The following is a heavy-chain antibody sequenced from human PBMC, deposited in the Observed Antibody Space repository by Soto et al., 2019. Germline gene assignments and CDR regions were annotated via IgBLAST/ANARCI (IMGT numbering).Heavy chain of an antibody. CDR1: GFTFSSYA. CDR3: AKGLGDYYDSSGSLGDALDI. V-gene: IGHV3-23*01. CDR2: ISGSGGST. J-gene: IGHJ3*02. Sequence: GGSLSLSCAASGFTFSSYAMSWVRQAPGKGLEWVSAISGSGGSTYYADSVKGRFTISRDNSKNTLYLQMNSLRAEDTAVYYWAKGLGDYYDSSGSLGDALDIWGQGTMVTVS. D-gene: IGHD3-22*01.